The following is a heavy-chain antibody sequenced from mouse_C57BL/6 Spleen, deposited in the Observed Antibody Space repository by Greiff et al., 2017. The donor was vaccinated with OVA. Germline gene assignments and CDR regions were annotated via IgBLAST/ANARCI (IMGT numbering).Heavy chain of an antibody. CDR1: GYTFTSYG. Sequence: VQLQQSGAELARPGASVKLSCKASGYTFTSYGISWVKQRTGQGLEWIGEIYPRSGNTYYTEKFKGKATLTADNSSSTAYMELRSLTSEDSAVYFCARLGYYGSSYAMDYWGQGTSVTVSS. CDR3: ARLGYYGSSYAMDY. CDR2: IYPRSGNT. D-gene: IGHD1-1*01. V-gene: IGHV1-81*01. J-gene: IGHJ4*01.